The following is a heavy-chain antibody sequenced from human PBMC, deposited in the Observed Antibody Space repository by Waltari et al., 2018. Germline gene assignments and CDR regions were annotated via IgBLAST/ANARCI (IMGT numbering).Heavy chain of an antibody. CDR1: GGSISSGDYY. CDR2: IYYSGST. CDR3: ASNRRGTYGSGSYSPDY. J-gene: IGHJ4*02. D-gene: IGHD3-10*01. Sequence: QVQLQESGPGLVKPSQTLSLTCTVSGGSISSGDYYWSWIRQPPGKGLEWIGYIYYSGSTYDNPSLKSRVTISVDTSKNQFSLKLSSVTAADTAVYYCASNRRGTYGSGSYSPDYWGQGTLVTVSS. V-gene: IGHV4-30-4*08.